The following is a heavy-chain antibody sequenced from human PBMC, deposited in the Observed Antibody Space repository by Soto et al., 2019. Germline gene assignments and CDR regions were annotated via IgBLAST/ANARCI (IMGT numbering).Heavy chain of an antibody. CDR1: GYTFTSYD. J-gene: IGHJ4*02. D-gene: IGHD3-3*01. V-gene: IGHV1-8*01. CDR3: ARGITIFGVVPG. CDR2: MNPNSGNT. Sequence: QVQLVQSGAEAKKPGASVKVSCKASGYTFTSYDINWVRQATGQGLEWMGWMNPNSGNTGYAQKFQGRVTMTRNTSIITAYMELSSLRSEDTAVYYCARGITIFGVVPGWGQGTLVTVSS.